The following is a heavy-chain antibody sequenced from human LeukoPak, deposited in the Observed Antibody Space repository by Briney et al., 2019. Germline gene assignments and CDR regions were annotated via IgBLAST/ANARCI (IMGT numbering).Heavy chain of an antibody. CDR3: ARRGDGYNYGY. Sequence: SETLSLTCTVSGGSISSSSYYWGWIRQPPGKGLEWIGSIYYSGSTYYNPSLKSRVTISVDTSKNQFSLKLSSVTAADTAVYYCARRGDGYNYGYWGQGTLVTVSS. D-gene: IGHD5-24*01. CDR2: IYYSGST. V-gene: IGHV4-39*01. J-gene: IGHJ4*02. CDR1: GGSISSSSYY.